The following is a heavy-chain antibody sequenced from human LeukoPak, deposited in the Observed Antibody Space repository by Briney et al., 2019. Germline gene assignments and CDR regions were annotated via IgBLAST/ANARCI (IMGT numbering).Heavy chain of an antibody. CDR3: AKISGNCSGGSCYY. J-gene: IGHJ4*02. D-gene: IGHD2-15*01. CDR2: ISGNGGST. Sequence: PGGSLRLSCAASGFTFNSYAMNWVRQAPGKGLEWVSAISGNGGSTYYADSVKGRFTISRDNSKNTLYLQMNSLRAEDAAVYYCAKISGNCSGGSCYYWGQGILVTVSS. V-gene: IGHV3-23*01. CDR1: GFTFNSYA.